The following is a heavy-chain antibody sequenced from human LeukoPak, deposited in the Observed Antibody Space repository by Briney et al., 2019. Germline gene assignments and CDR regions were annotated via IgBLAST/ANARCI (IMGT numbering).Heavy chain of an antibody. CDR3: ARVKRDCSGGTCYSYDY. Sequence: GGSLRLSCAASRFTFNTYAVNWVRQAPGKGLEWVSAISGNGDITYYADSVRGRFTISRDNSKNPLYLQMNSLRAEDTAVYYCARVKRDCSGGTCYSYDYWGQGTLVTVSS. J-gene: IGHJ4*02. D-gene: IGHD2-15*01. CDR2: ISGNGDIT. V-gene: IGHV3-23*01. CDR1: RFTFNTYA.